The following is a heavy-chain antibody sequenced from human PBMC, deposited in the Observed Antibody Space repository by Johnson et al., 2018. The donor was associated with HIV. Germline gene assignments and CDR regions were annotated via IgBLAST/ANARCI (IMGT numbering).Heavy chain of an antibody. D-gene: IGHD6-13*01. V-gene: IGHV3-53*01. CDR1: GFTVSSNY. J-gene: IGHJ3*02. Sequence: VQLVESGGGLIQPGGSLRLSCAASGFTVSSNYMSWVRQAPGKGLEWVSVIYSGDSTYYAASVKGRFTTSRDNSKNTLYLQMNSLRAEDTAVYYCARDGAIAAPDAFDIWGQGTMVTVSS. CDR2: IYSGDST. CDR3: ARDGAIAAPDAFDI.